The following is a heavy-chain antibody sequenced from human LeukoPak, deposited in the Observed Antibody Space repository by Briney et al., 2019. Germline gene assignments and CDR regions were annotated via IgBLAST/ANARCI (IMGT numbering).Heavy chain of an antibody. J-gene: IGHJ4*02. V-gene: IGHV1-69*04. CDR2: IIPILGIA. CDR3: ARGDRYSGSYFDY. D-gene: IGHD1-26*01. CDR1: GGTFSSYA. Sequence: SVKVSCKASGGTFSSYAISWVRQAPGQGLEWMGRIIPILGIANYAQKFQGRVTITADKSTSTAYMELSSLRSEDTAVYYCARGDRYSGSYFDYWGQGTLVTVSS.